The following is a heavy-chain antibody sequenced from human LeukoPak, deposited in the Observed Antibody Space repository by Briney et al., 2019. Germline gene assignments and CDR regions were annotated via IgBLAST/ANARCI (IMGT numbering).Heavy chain of an antibody. J-gene: IGHJ4*02. CDR2: VDPEDGET. Sequence: ASVKVSCKASGGTFSSYAISWVRQAPGQGLEWMGLVDPEDGETIYAEKSQGRVTITADTSTDTAYMELSSLRSEDTAVYYCATLGFDYWGQRTLVTVSS. V-gene: IGHV1-69-2*01. CDR1: GGTFSSYA. CDR3: ATLGFDY.